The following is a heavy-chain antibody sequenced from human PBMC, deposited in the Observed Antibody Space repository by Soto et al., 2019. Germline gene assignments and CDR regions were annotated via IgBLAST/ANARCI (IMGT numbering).Heavy chain of an antibody. V-gene: IGHV3-23*01. CDR2: ISGSGGST. CDR1: GFTFSSYA. D-gene: IGHD3-22*01. Sequence: GGSLRLSCASSGFTFSSYAMSWVRQAPGKGLEWVSAISGSGGSTYYADSVKGRFTISRDNSKNTLYLQMNSLRAEDTAVYYCAKDRYRSYYDSSGYYDYWGQGTLVTVSS. CDR3: AKDRYRSYYDSSGYYDY. J-gene: IGHJ4*02.